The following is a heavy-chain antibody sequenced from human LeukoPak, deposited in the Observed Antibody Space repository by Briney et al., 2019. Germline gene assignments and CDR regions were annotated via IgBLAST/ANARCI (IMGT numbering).Heavy chain of an antibody. CDR1: GYTFISYW. CDR3: ARIEGNYYYYMDV. J-gene: IGHJ6*03. V-gene: IGHV5-51*01. Sequence: PGESLKISCKGSGYTFISYWIGWVRQVPGKGLGWMGIIYPSDSDTRYSPSFQGQVTISVDKSITTAYLQWSSLKASDTAMYYCARIEGNYYYYMDVWGKGTTVTVSS. CDR2: IYPSDSDT.